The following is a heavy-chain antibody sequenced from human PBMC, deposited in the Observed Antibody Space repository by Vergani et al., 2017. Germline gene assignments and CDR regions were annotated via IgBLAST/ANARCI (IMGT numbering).Heavy chain of an antibody. Sequence: VLLQEPGPGLVKPSETLSLKCSVSGASIDSFYWSWLRQSPGKGLEWIGYVFRYGNVNYIPSFNFRVAIDTSNNELSLRVTSVTAADTAVYYCARDFGGEWYFDLWGRGATVTVSS. CDR2: VFRYGNV. CDR1: GASIDSFY. CDR3: ARDFGGEWYFDL. J-gene: IGHJ2*01. D-gene: IGHD4-23*01. V-gene: IGHV4-4*08.